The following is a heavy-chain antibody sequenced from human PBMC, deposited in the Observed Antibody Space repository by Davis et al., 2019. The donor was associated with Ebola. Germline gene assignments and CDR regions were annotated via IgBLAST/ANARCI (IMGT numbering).Heavy chain of an antibody. Sequence: ASVKVSCKASGYTFTSYAMHWVRQAPGQRLEWMGWINAGNGNTKYSQKFQGRVTITRDTSASTAYMELSSLRSEDTAVYYCASGREWELLLPAIVYWGQGTLVTVSS. CDR3: ASGREWELLLPAIVY. V-gene: IGHV1-3*01. D-gene: IGHD1-26*01. J-gene: IGHJ4*02. CDR1: GYTFTSYA. CDR2: INAGNGNT.